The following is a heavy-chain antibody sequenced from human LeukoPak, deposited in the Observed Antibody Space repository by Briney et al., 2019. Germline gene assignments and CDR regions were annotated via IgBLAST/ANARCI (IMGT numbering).Heavy chain of an antibody. V-gene: IGHV4-34*01. Sequence: SETLSLTCAVLGGSFNNYYWSWIRQPPGKGLEWVGEINHSGSTTYNSSLKSRVIISVDTSRSQFSLNLNSVTAADTAVYYCARRGSEGGRCFDAWGQGILVTVSS. CDR2: INHSGST. CDR3: ARRGSEGGRCFDA. CDR1: GGSFNNYY. D-gene: IGHD2-15*01. J-gene: IGHJ4*02.